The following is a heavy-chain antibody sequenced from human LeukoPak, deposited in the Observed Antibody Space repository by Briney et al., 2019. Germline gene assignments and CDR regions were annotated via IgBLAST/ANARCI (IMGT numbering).Heavy chain of an antibody. CDR1: GGTFSSYA. V-gene: IGHV1-69*13. CDR2: IIPIFGTA. Sequence: GASVKVSCKASGGTFSSYAISWVRQAPGQGLEWMGGIIPIFGTANYAQKFQGRVTITADESTSTAYMELSSLRSEDTAVYYCARVDTAMATFDYWGQGTLVTVSS. CDR3: ARVDTAMATFDY. J-gene: IGHJ4*02. D-gene: IGHD5-18*01.